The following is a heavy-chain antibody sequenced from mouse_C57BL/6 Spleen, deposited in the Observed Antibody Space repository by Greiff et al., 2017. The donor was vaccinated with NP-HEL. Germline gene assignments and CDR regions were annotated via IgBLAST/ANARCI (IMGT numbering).Heavy chain of an antibody. V-gene: IGHV1-82*01. CDR2: IYPGDGDT. CDR1: GYAFSSSW. J-gene: IGHJ4*01. Sequence: QVQLQQSGPELVKPGASVKISCKASGYAFSSSWMNWVKQRPGKGLEWIGRIYPGDGDTNYNGKFKGTATLTADKSSSTAYMQLSSLTSEDSAVYFGARWFRYAMDYWGQGTSVTVSS. D-gene: IGHD2-2*01. CDR3: ARWFRYAMDY.